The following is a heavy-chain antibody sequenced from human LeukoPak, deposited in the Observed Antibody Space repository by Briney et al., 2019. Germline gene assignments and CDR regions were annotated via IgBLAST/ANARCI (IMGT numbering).Heavy chain of an antibody. J-gene: IGHJ4*02. D-gene: IGHD3-22*01. CDR2: IRYDVSNK. V-gene: IGHV3-30*02. CDR1: GFTFSSYG. Sequence: GGSLRLSCAASGFTFSSYGMHWVRQAPGKGLEWVAFIRYDVSNKYYADSVKGRFTISRDNSKNTLYLQMNSLRAEDTAVYYCAKDRGGYYYDYYFDYWGQGTLVTVSS. CDR3: AKDRGGYYYDYYFDY.